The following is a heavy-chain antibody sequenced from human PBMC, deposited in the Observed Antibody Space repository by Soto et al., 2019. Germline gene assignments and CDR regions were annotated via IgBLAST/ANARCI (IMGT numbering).Heavy chain of an antibody. J-gene: IGHJ4*02. Sequence: QVQLQESGPGLVKPSETLSLTCTVSGGSISGYFWTWIRQPPGKGLEWIAYIRYGGNTKYNPSLGSRLTISVDTSTNQVSLKLMSVTTADTAVYYCGRDNGGGGIIDYWGQGTLVTVSS. CDR2: IRYGGNT. CDR3: GRDNGGGGIIDY. V-gene: IGHV4-59*01. D-gene: IGHD2-8*01. CDR1: GGSISGYF.